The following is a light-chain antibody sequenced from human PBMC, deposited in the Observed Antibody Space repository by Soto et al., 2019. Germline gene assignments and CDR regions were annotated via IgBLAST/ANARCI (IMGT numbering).Light chain of an antibody. Sequence: EIVMTQSPVTLSLSPGERATLSCRASQSVSSNLAWYQQKPGQAPRLLISDASTRATGIPDRFSGSGSGTEFTLTITSLQSEDFAVYYCQHYNDLPLTFGQGTKVEIK. CDR2: DAS. J-gene: IGKJ1*01. CDR3: QHYNDLPLT. V-gene: IGKV3-15*01. CDR1: QSVSSN.